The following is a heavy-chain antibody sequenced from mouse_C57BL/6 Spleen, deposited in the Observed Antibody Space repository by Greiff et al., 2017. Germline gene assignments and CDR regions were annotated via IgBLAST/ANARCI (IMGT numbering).Heavy chain of an antibody. CDR2: IRLKSDNYET. CDR3: TGSSIEDYYAMDY. J-gene: IGHJ4*01. CDR1: GFTFSNYW. D-gene: IGHD2-12*01. Sequence: EVKLMESGGGLVQPGGSMKLSCVASGFTFSNYWMNWVRQSPEKGLEWVAQIRLKSDNYETHYAESVKGRFTISRDDSKSSVYLQMNNLSAEDTGIYYCTGSSIEDYYAMDYWGQGTSVTVSS. V-gene: IGHV6-3*01.